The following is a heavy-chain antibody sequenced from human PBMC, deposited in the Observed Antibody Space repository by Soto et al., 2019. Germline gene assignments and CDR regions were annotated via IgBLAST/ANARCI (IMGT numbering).Heavy chain of an antibody. V-gene: IGHV3-7*03. Sequence: ESGGGLVQPGGSLRLSCAASGFTFSSYWMSWVRQAPGKGLEWVANIKQDGSEKYYVDSVKGRFTISRDNAKNSLYLQMNSLRAEDTAVYYCAREGYSYGYYYGMDVWGQGTTVTVSS. D-gene: IGHD5-18*01. CDR2: IKQDGSEK. CDR3: AREGYSYGYYYGMDV. J-gene: IGHJ6*02. CDR1: GFTFSSYW.